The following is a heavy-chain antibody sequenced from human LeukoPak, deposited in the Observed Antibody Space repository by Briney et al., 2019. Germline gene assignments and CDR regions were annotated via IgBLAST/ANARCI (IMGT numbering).Heavy chain of an antibody. J-gene: IGHJ4*02. Sequence: GDSLRLSCAISGLTLGRYGMSWVRQAQGKGMEWVAGISDSGGRTNYADSVKGRFTISRDNPKNTLYLQMNSLRTEDTAVYFCAKRGVVIRVILVGFHKEAYYFDSWGQGALVTVSS. CDR3: AKRGVVIRVILVGFHKEAYYFDS. V-gene: IGHV3-23*01. D-gene: IGHD3-22*01. CDR1: GLTLGRYG. CDR2: ISDSGGRT.